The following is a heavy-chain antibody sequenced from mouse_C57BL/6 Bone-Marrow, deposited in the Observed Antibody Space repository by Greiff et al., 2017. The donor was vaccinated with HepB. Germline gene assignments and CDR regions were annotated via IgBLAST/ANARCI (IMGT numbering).Heavy chain of an antibody. CDR3: ARDQLYYGSSYWYFDV. D-gene: IGHD1-1*01. Sequence: EVMLVESGGGLVKPGGSLKLSCAASGFTFSSYAMSWVRQTPEKRLEWVATISDGGSYTYYPANVKGRFTISRDTAKNNLYLQMSHLKSEDTAMYYCARDQLYYGSSYWYFDVWGTGTTVTVSS. J-gene: IGHJ1*03. V-gene: IGHV5-4*01. CDR2: ISDGGSYT. CDR1: GFTFSSYA.